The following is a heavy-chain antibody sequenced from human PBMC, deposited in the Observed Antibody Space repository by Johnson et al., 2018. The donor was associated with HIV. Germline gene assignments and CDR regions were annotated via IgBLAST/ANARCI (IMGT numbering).Heavy chain of an antibody. J-gene: IGHJ3*02. CDR2: ISSSGGTT. Sequence: QVQLVESGGGLVKPGGSLRLSCVVSGFSFSDYYMSWIRQSPEKGLEWVSYISSSGGTTHNADSVEGRFTIPRDNSKNTLYLHMNSLRAEDTAVYYCARVSSSTIAVAGHPFDIWSEGTMVTVSS. D-gene: IGHD6-19*01. CDR3: ARVSSSTIAVAGHPFDI. V-gene: IGHV3-11*04. CDR1: GFSFSDYY.